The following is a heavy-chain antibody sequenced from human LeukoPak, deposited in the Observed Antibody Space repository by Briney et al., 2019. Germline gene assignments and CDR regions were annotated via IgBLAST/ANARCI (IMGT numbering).Heavy chain of an antibody. CDR3: ARETLGGFNPGAY. CDR2: IHRSGSP. D-gene: IGHD1-14*01. CDR1: LDSTTSNF. V-gene: IGHV4-4*02. J-gene: IGHJ4*02. Sequence: SETLSLTCTVSLDSTTSNFWSWVRQSPGKGLEWIGEIHRSGSPNYNPSLQSRVTISIDRSRNQIALELSSVTAADTAVYYCARETLGGFNPGAYWGQGTLVTVSS.